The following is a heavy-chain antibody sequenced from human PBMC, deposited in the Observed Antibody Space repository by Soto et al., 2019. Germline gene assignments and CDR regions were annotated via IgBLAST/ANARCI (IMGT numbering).Heavy chain of an antibody. J-gene: IGHJ6*02. CDR2: IIPIFDTA. D-gene: IGHD1-1*01. Sequence: ASVKVSCKASGGTFSDSTINWVRQAPGQRLEWMGGIIPIFDTANYAEKFQGRVTITADESTSTSFMEVSSLRSEDTAVYYCARNGTLTGYSYGMDVWGQGTRVTVSS. CDR1: GGTFSDST. CDR3: ARNGTLTGYSYGMDV. V-gene: IGHV1-69*13.